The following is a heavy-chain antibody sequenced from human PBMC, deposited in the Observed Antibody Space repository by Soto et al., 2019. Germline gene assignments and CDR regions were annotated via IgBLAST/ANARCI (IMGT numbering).Heavy chain of an antibody. Sequence: PGGSLRLSCAASGFTFSSYGMHWVRQAPGKGLEWVAVISYDGSNKYYADSVKGRFTISRDNSKNTLYLQMNSLRAEDTAVYYCARDQASAGLYYYGMDVWGQGTTVTVSS. CDR1: GFTFSSYG. CDR2: ISYDGSNK. CDR3: ARDQASAGLYYYGMDV. J-gene: IGHJ6*02. D-gene: IGHD6-13*01. V-gene: IGHV3-30*03.